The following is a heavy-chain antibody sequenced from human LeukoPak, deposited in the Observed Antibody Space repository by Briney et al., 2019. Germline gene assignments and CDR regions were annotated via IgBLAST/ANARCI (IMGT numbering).Heavy chain of an antibody. CDR1: GGSFSGYY. CDR3: ARGLVVPAGNSVRFDP. V-gene: IGHV4-34*01. Sequence: SETLSLTCAVYGGSFSGYYWSWIRQPPGKGLEWIGEINHSGSTNYNPSLESRVTISVDTSKTQFSLKLSSVTAADTAVYYCARGLVVPAGNSVRFDPWGQGTLVPVSS. J-gene: IGHJ5*02. D-gene: IGHD2-2*01. CDR2: INHSGST.